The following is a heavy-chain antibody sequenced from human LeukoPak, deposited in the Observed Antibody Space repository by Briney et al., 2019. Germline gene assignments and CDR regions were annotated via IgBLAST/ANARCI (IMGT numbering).Heavy chain of an antibody. CDR3: AKVSGHSGSP. Sequence: PGGSLRLSCVDSGFTFSVFWMGWVRQAPGKGLEWVATIKEDGSEKYYVDSVKGRFTISRDNAKNSLYLQMNSLRGEDTAVYYCAKVSGHSGSPWGQGTLVTVAS. CDR2: IKEDGSEK. V-gene: IGHV3-7*05. CDR1: GFTFSVFW. J-gene: IGHJ5*02. D-gene: IGHD5-12*01.